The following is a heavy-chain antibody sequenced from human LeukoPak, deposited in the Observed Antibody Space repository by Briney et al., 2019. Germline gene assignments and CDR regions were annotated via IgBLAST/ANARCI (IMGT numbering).Heavy chain of an antibody. J-gene: IGHJ4*02. Sequence: PRGSLRLSCGAPGFTFSTYAISWVRQTPGKGLEWVSTVSGSGGSAYYADSVKGRFTISRDNAKNTLYLQMNSLRAEDTALYCCASELSAGYWGQGTLVTVSS. V-gene: IGHV3-23*01. D-gene: IGHD1-26*01. CDR1: GFTFSTYA. CDR3: ASELSAGY. CDR2: VSGSGGSA.